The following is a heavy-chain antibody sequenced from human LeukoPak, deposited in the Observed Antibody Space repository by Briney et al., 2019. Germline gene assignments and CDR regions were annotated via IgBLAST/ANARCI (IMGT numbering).Heavy chain of an antibody. Sequence: GASVKVSCKASGYTFTSYGISWVRQAPGQGLEWMGWISAYNGNTNYAQKLQGRVTMTTDTSTSTAYMELRSLRSDDTAVYYCARVGGPGYSSSRFDPWGQGTLVTVSS. J-gene: IGHJ5*02. CDR2: ISAYNGNT. D-gene: IGHD6-13*01. CDR3: ARVGGPGYSSSRFDP. V-gene: IGHV1-18*01. CDR1: GYTFTSYG.